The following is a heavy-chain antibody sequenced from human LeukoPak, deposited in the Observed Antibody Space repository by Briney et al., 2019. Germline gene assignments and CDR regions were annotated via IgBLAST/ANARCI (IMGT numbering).Heavy chain of an antibody. D-gene: IGHD3-10*01. CDR3: ARQQIRFGKSGQIY. V-gene: IGHV1-2*02. CDR1: GYTFTGYY. J-gene: IGHJ4*02. Sequence: GASVKVSCKASGYTFTGYYMHWVRQAPGQGLEWMGWINPNSGGTNYAQKFQGRATMTRDTSISTAYMELSRLRSDDTAVYYCARQQIRFGKSGQIYWGQGTLVTVSS. CDR2: INPNSGGT.